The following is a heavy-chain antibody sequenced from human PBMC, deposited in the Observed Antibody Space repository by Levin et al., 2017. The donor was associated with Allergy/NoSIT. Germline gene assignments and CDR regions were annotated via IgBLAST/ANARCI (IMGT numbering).Heavy chain of an antibody. V-gene: IGHV3-23*01. CDR2: ISGGGGST. J-gene: IGHJ4*02. CDR3: AKVSGYSSGWYDY. CDR1: GFTFSNYA. Sequence: GGSLRLSCAASGFTFSNYAMSWVRQAPGKGLEWVSAISGGGGSTYYADSVKGRFTISRDNSKNTLYLQMNSLRAEDTAVYYCAKVSGYSSGWYDYWGQGTLVTVSS. D-gene: IGHD6-19*01.